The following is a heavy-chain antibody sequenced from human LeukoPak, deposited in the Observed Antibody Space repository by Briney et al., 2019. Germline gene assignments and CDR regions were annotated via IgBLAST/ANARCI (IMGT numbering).Heavy chain of an antibody. CDR3: AKDLCYGDGFDV. CDR2: ITGSGSIT. D-gene: IGHD2-2*01. V-gene: IGHV3-23*01. CDR1: GVYLGLYG. Sequence: GGSVRLSGSGSGVYLGLYGLGSVRQAPGKGLECVSGITGSGSITYYADSVKGRFTISRDNTKDTVYLHMNSLRAEDTALYDCAKDLCYGDGFDVWGQGTMVSVSS. J-gene: IGHJ3*01.